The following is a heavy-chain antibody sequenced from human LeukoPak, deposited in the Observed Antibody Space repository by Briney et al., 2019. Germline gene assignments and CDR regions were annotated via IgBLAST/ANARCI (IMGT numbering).Heavy chain of an antibody. V-gene: IGHV1-2*06. CDR3: ARPDSRSWFLDDAFDI. D-gene: IGHD6-13*01. CDR1: GYTFTGYY. Sequence: ASVKVSCKASGYTFTGYYMHWVRQAPGQGLEWMGRINPNSGGTNYAQKFQGRVTMTRDTSISTAYMELSRLSSDDTAVYYCARPDSRSWFLDDAFDIWGQGTMVTVSS. CDR2: INPNSGGT. J-gene: IGHJ3*02.